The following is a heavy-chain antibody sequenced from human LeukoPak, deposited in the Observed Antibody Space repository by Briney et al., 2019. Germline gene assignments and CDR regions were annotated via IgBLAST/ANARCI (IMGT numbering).Heavy chain of an antibody. CDR1: GFTFSDVW. D-gene: IGHD6-19*01. Sequence: GGSLRLSCAASGFTFSDVWMSWVRQAPGKGLKWVGRIKIKAHGTTTEYAAPVAGRFTISRDDSRSTLYLEMNSLTAEDTALYYCATKQWLVRGWFDPWGQGTLVTVSS. CDR3: ATKQWLVRGWFDP. CDR2: IKIKAHGTTT. V-gene: IGHV3-15*01. J-gene: IGHJ5*02.